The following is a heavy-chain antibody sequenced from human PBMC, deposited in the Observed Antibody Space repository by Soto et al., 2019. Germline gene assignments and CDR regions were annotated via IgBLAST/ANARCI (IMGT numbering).Heavy chain of an antibody. CDR2: IYSDGRT. V-gene: IGHV3-53*02. CDR1: GFIVSSSY. J-gene: IGHJ4*02. CDR3: ARCSGWYGQCYFDC. Sequence: DVQLVETGGGVIQPGGSLRLSCAASGFIVSSSYMSWVRQAPGKGLEWVSVIYSDGRTYYADSVKGRFTISRDNSKNTLYLQMNSRSAEDTAVYYCARCSGWYGQCYFDCWGQGTLVTVSS. D-gene: IGHD6-13*01.